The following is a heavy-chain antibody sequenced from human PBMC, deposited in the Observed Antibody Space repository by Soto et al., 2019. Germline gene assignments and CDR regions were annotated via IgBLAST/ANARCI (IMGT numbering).Heavy chain of an antibody. Sequence: SGPTLVNPTQALTLTCTFSGFSLSTSGMCVSWIRQPPGKALEWLARIDWDDDKYYSTSLKTRLTISKDTSKNQVVLTMTNMDPVDTATYYCARASTTVTTGYYYYGMDVWGQGTTVTVSS. CDR2: IDWDDDK. CDR3: ARASTTVTTGYYYYGMDV. J-gene: IGHJ6*02. D-gene: IGHD4-17*01. CDR1: GFSLSTSGMC. V-gene: IGHV2-70*11.